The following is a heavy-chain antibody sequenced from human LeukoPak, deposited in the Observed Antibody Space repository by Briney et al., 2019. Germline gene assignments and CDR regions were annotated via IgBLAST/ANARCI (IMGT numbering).Heavy chain of an antibody. J-gene: IGHJ4*02. CDR1: GFTFSSYS. Sequence: GGSLRLSCAASGFTFSSYSMNWVRQAPGKGLEWVSHITSSSSAMYYADSVKGRFTISRDNAKNSLFLQMNSLRADDTAVYYCARGVDDWGQGTLVTVSS. V-gene: IGHV3-48*01. D-gene: IGHD1-26*01. CDR2: ITSSSSAM. CDR3: ARGVDD.